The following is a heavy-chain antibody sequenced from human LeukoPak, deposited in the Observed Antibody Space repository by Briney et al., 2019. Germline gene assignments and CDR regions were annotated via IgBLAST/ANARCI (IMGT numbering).Heavy chain of an antibody. D-gene: IGHD6-13*01. V-gene: IGHV4-39*01. CDR1: GFTFSSYSMN. J-gene: IGHJ4*02. CDR2: IYYSGST. Sequence: GSLRLSCAASGFTFSSYSMNWVRQAPGKGLEWIGNIYYSGSTYYNPSLKSRVTISVNTSKNQFSLKLSSVTAADTAVYYCARHLAAAGNFDYWGQGTLVTVSS. CDR3: ARHLAAAGNFDY.